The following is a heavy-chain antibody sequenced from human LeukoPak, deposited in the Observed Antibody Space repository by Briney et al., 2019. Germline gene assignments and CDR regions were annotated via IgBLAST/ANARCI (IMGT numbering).Heavy chain of an antibody. J-gene: IGHJ3*02. D-gene: IGHD3-10*01. V-gene: IGHV3-23*01. CDR2: ISGSGGST. CDR3: AKDLSGSLDAFDI. Sequence: GGSLRLSCAASGFTFSSYAMSWVRQAPGKGLEWVSAISGSGGSTYYADSVKGRFTISRDNAKNSLYLQMNSLRAEDTALYYCAKDLSGSLDAFDIWGQGTMVTVSS. CDR1: GFTFSSYA.